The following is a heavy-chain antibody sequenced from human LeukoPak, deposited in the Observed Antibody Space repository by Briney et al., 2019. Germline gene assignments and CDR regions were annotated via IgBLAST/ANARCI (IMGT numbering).Heavy chain of an antibody. CDR2: ISYSGST. V-gene: IGHV4-59*08. CDR3: ARQGYDILTGYIDAFDI. D-gene: IGHD3-9*01. Sequence: SETLSLTCTVSGSSISSYYWSWIRQPPGKGLEWIGYISYSGSTNYNPSLKSRVTISIDTSKNQFSLKLRSVTAADTAIYYCARQGYDILTGYIDAFDIWGQGTMVTVSS. CDR1: GSSISSYY. J-gene: IGHJ3*02.